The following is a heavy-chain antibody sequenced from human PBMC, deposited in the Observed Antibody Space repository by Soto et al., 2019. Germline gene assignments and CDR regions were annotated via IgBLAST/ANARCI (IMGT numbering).Heavy chain of an antibody. CDR1: GFTFSTYG. CDR3: AIDLQSYGDYDYNCYGMDV. J-gene: IGHJ6*04. Sequence: QVQLVESGGGEVQPGRSLTISCAASGFTFSTYGMHWVRQTPGKGLEWVAVISYDGTNKFYSDSVKGRFTISRDNFKNTLTLQMNSLRADDTAVYFCAIDLQSYGDYDYNCYGMDVWGLGSRVTVSS. V-gene: IGHV3-30*03. CDR2: ISYDGTNK. D-gene: IGHD4-17*01.